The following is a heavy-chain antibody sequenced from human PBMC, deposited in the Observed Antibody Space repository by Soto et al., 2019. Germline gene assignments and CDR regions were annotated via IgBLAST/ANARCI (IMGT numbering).Heavy chain of an antibody. J-gene: IGHJ4*02. CDR2: ISSSGSTI. D-gene: IGHD2-2*01. V-gene: IGHV3-11*01. CDR1: GFTFSDYY. Sequence: GGSLRLSCAASGFTFSDYYMSWIRQAPGKGLEWVSYISSSGSTIYYADSVKGRFTISRDNAKNSLYLQMNSLRAEDTAVYYCARAVPPLMYSFDYRGQALLVTVSS. CDR3: ARAVPPLMYSFDY.